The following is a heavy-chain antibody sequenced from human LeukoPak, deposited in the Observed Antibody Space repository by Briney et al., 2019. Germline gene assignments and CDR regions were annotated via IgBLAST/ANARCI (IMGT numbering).Heavy chain of an antibody. CDR3: AKAPSWELLAHFDY. CDR1: GFTFSTYN. CDR2: ISYGSNYM. V-gene: IGHV3-21*06. Sequence: GGSLRLSCAASGFTFSTYNMNWVRQAPGKGLEWVSYISYGSNYMYYTDSVKGRFTVSRDNAKNSLYLQMNSLRADDTAVYYCAKAPSWELLAHFDYWGQGTLVTVSS. D-gene: IGHD1-26*01. J-gene: IGHJ4*02.